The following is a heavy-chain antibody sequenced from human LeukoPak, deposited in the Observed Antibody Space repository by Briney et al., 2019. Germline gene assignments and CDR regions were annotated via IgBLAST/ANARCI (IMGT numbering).Heavy chain of an antibody. Sequence: GALRLSRATSGFTFSTFWMHWVRQAPGKGLVWVSRINSDGSSTNYADSVKGRFTISRDNAKNTLYLQMSGLRVEDTAVYYCARGGRGPDFWGQGTLVTVSS. CDR1: GFTFSTFW. CDR3: ARGGRGPDF. V-gene: IGHV3-74*01. D-gene: IGHD3/OR15-3a*01. J-gene: IGHJ4*02. CDR2: INSDGSST.